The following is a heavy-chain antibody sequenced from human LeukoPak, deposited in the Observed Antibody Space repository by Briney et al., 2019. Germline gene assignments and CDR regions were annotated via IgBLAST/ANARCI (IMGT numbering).Heavy chain of an antibody. CDR1: GFTFSSYA. D-gene: IGHD6-13*01. CDR2: ISYDGSNK. CDR3: ARSGIAAAGYHFDY. V-gene: IGHV3-30*04. Sequence: GGSLRLSCAASGFTFSSYAMHWVRQAPGKGLEWVAVISYDGSNKYYADSVKGRFTISRDNSKNTLYLQMNSLRAEDTAVYYCARSGIAAAGYHFDYWGQGTLVTVSS. J-gene: IGHJ4*02.